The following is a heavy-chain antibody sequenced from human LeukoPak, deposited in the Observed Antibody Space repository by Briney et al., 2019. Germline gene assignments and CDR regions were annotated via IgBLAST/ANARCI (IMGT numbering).Heavy chain of an antibody. D-gene: IGHD3-9*01. CDR2: ISSSSSYI. CDR1: GFTFSSYS. CDR3: ARGGVYDFLTGSHHWYFDL. V-gene: IGHV3-21*01. Sequence: GGSLRLSCAASGFTFSSYSMNWVRQAPGKGLEWVSSISSSSSYIYYADSVKGRFTISRDNAKNSLYLQMNSLRAEDTAVYYCARGGVYDFLTGSHHWYFDLWGRGTLVTVSS. J-gene: IGHJ2*01.